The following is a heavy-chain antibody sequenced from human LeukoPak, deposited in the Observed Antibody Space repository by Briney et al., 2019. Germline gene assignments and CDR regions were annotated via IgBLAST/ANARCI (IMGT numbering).Heavy chain of an antibody. CDR2: IYYSGST. J-gene: IGHJ4*02. CDR3: ARDGSDYSMAY. CDR1: GDSVTNYY. D-gene: IGHD4-11*01. Sequence: PSETLSLTCSVSGDSVTNYYWSWIRQPPGKGLEWIGSIYYSGSTYYNPSLKSRVTISVDTSRNQFSLKLTSVTAADTAMYYCARDGSDYSMAYWGQGTLVTVSS. V-gene: IGHV4-39*07.